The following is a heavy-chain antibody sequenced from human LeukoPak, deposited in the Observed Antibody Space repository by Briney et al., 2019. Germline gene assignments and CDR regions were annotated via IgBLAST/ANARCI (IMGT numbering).Heavy chain of an antibody. CDR3: ARDRAYDSSGYYPFDY. CDR2: ISSSSSYI. Sequence: PGGSLRLSCAASGFTFSSYSMNWVRQAPGKGLEWVSSISSSSSYIYYADSVKGRFTISRDNAKNSLYLQMNSLRAEDTAVYYCARDRAYDSSGYYPFDYWGQGTLVTVSS. D-gene: IGHD3-22*01. CDR1: GFTFSSYS. V-gene: IGHV3-21*01. J-gene: IGHJ4*02.